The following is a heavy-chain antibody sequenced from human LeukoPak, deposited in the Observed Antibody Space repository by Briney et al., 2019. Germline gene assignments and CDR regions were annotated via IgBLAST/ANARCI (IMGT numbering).Heavy chain of an antibody. V-gene: IGHV4-34*01. J-gene: IGHJ5*02. CDR2: INHSGST. D-gene: IGHD6-19*01. CDR1: GGSFSGYY. CDR3: ASGGRYGDWFDP. Sequence: SETLSLTCAVYGGSFSGYYWSWIRSPPGKGLEWMGEINHSGSTNYNPSLKSRVTISVDTFKNQFSLKLSSVTAADTAVYYCASGGRYGDWFDPWGQGTLVTVSS.